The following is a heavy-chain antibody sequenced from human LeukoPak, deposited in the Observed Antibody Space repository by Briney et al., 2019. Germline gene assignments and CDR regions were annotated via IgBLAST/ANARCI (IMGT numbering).Heavy chain of an antibody. Sequence: SETLSLTCTVSGGFISSSSYYWGWIRQPPGKGLEWIGSIYYSGSTYYNPSLKSRVTISVDTSKNQFSLKLSSVTAADTAVYYCARHTHYDFWSGYLDAFDIWGQGTMVTVSS. D-gene: IGHD3-3*01. J-gene: IGHJ3*02. CDR2: IYYSGST. V-gene: IGHV4-39*01. CDR1: GGFISSSSYY. CDR3: ARHTHYDFWSGYLDAFDI.